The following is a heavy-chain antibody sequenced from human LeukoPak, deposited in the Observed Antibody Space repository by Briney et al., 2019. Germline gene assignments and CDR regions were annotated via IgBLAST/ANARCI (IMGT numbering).Heavy chain of an antibody. D-gene: IGHD2-8*02. J-gene: IGHJ4*02. CDR1: GFIVSTNY. Sequence: PGGSLRLSCAASGFIVSTNYMSWVRQAPGKGLEWVSVIYSSGGTYYADSVRGRFTISRDNSRNTVYLQIDSLRVEDTAIYYCARDMSGPPLFYYWGQGTLVTVSS. CDR2: IYSSGGT. V-gene: IGHV3-53*01. CDR3: ARDMSGPPLFYY.